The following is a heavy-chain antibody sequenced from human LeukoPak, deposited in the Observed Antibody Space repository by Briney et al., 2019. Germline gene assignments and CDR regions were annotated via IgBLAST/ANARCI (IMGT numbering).Heavy chain of an antibody. D-gene: IGHD1-26*01. CDR3: AACEGELPPFDY. CDR1: GFTFSSYG. V-gene: IGHV3-30*02. Sequence: PGGSLRLSCAASGFTFSSYGMHWVRQAPGKGLEWVAFIRYDGSNKYYADSVKGRFTISRDNSKNTLYLQMNSLRAEDTAVYYCAACEGELPPFDYWGQGTLVTVSS. J-gene: IGHJ4*02. CDR2: IRYDGSNK.